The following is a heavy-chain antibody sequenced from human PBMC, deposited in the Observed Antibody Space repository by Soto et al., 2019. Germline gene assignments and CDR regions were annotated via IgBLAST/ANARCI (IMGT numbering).Heavy chain of an antibody. V-gene: IGHV4-59*08. D-gene: IGHD4-4*01. J-gene: IGHJ3*02. CDR1: GGSIRSYY. Sequence: PSETLSLTCTVSGGSIRSYYWSWIRQPPGKGLEWIGYNYYSGSTNYNPSLKSRVTISVDTSKNQFSLKLTSLTAADTAVYYCARLPVDAFDIWGQGTMVT. CDR2: NYYSGST. CDR3: ARLPVDAFDI.